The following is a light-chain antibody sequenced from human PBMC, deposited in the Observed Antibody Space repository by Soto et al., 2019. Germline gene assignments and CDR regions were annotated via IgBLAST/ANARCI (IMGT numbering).Light chain of an antibody. Sequence: QTVVTQEPSVTVSPGVTVTLTCASSTGAVTGGYYPNWFQQKPGQAPRSLLYNTNKKHSWTPARFSGSLLGGKAALTLSNVQPEDEAQYYCLLYFGGAHWVFGGGTKVTVL. CDR3: LLYFGGAHWV. J-gene: IGLJ3*02. CDR1: TGAVTGGYY. V-gene: IGLV7-43*01. CDR2: NTN.